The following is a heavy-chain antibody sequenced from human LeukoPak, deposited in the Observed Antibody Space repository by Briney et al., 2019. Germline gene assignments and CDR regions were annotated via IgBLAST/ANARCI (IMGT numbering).Heavy chain of an antibody. J-gene: IGHJ6*03. Sequence: PSETLSLTCTISGGSISSYYWSWIRQPPGKGLEWIGYIYYTGSTNHNPSLKSRVTISVDTSKNQFSLILSSVTAADTAVYFCARDRRGVGPDSYYYYYMDVWGKGTTVTVSS. CDR1: GGSISSYY. D-gene: IGHD1-26*01. CDR3: ARDRRGVGPDSYYYYYMDV. CDR2: IYYTGST. V-gene: IGHV4-59*01.